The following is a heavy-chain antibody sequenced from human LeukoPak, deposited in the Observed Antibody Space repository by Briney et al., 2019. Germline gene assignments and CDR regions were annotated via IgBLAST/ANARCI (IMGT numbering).Heavy chain of an antibody. CDR1: GGSISSYY. CDR2: IYYSGST. Sequence: SETLSLTCTVSGGSISSYYWSWIRQPPGKGLEWIGYIYYSGSTNYNPSLKSRVTISVDTSKNQFPLKLSSVTAADTAVYYCARGVYDFWSGYYYWGQGTLVTVSS. V-gene: IGHV4-59*01. D-gene: IGHD3-3*01. J-gene: IGHJ4*02. CDR3: ARGVYDFWSGYYY.